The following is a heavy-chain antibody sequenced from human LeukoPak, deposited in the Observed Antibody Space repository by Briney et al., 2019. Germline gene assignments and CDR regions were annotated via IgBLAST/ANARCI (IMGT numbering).Heavy chain of an antibody. CDR1: GYTFTGYY. J-gene: IGHJ4*02. D-gene: IGHD3-22*01. Sequence: ASVKVSCKASGYTFTGYYMHWVRQAPGQGLEWMGWINPNSGGTNYAQKFQGRVTMTRDTSISTAYMELSRLRSDDTAVYYCATAVMYYYDSSGYYSMDYWGQGTLVTVSS. CDR3: ATAVMYYYDSSGYYSMDY. CDR2: INPNSGGT. V-gene: IGHV1-2*02.